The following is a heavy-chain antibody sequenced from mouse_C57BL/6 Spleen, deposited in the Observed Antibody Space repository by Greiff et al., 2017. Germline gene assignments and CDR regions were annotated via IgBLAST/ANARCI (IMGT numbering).Heavy chain of an antibody. J-gene: IGHJ1*03. CDR3: AILYYYYGSSYPYWYFDV. V-gene: IGHV1-74*01. D-gene: IGHD1-1*01. CDR1: GYTFTSYW. Sequence: QVQLQQPGAELVKPGASVKVSCKASGYTFTSYWMHWVKQRPGQGLEWIGRIHPSDSDTNYNQKFKGKATLTVDKSSSTAYMQLSSLTSEDSAVYYCAILYYYYGSSYPYWYFDVWGTGTTVTVSS. CDR2: IHPSDSDT.